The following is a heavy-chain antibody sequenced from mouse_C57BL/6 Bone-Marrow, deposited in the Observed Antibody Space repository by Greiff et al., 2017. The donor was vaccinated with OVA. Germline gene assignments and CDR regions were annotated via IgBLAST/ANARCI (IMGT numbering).Heavy chain of an antibody. V-gene: IGHV1-80*01. D-gene: IGHD2-4*01. J-gene: IGHJ3*01. CDR1: GYAFSSYW. Sequence: QVQLQESGAELVKPGASVKISCKASGYAFSSYWMNWVKQRPGKGLEWIGQIYPGDGDTNYNGKFKGKATLTADKSSSTAYMQLSSLTSEDSAVYFGARSGADYDYDSWFAYWGQGTLVTVSA. CDR2: IYPGDGDT. CDR3: ARSGADYDYDSWFAY.